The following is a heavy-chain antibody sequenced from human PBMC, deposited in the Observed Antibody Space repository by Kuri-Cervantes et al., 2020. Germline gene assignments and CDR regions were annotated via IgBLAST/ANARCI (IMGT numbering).Heavy chain of an antibody. CDR3: ARAGTTDLVEMVRGVAGAFDI. CDR1: GGSISSGDYY. D-gene: IGHD3-10*01. V-gene: IGHV4-30-4*01. Sequence: SETLSLTGTVSGGSISSGDYYWSWIRQPPGKGLEWIGYIYYSGSTYYNPSLKSPVTISVDTSKNQFSLKLSSVTAADPAVSYCARAGTTDLVEMVRGVAGAFDIWGQGTMVTVSS. J-gene: IGHJ3*02. CDR2: IYYSGST.